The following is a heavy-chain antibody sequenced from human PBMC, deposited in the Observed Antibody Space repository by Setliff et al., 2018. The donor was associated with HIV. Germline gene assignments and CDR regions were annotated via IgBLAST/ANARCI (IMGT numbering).Heavy chain of an antibody. CDR2: VFYSGDT. CDR1: GGSISSYY. V-gene: IGHV4-59*01. D-gene: IGHD5-12*01. Sequence: SETLSLTCTASGGSISSYYWSWIRQPPGKGLEWIGFVFYSGDTSYNPSLKRRVTISVDTSKNQISLKLRSVTAADTAVYYCARGWLQFGWFDPWGQGTQVTVSS. J-gene: IGHJ5*02. CDR3: ARGWLQFGWFDP.